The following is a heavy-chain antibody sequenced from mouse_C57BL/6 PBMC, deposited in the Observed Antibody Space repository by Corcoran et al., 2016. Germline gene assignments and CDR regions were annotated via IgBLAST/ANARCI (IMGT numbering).Heavy chain of an antibody. V-gene: IGHV1-76*01. Sequence: QVQLKQSGAELVRPGASVKLSCKASGYTFTDYYINWVKQRPGQGLEWIARIYPGSGNTYYNEKFKGKATLTAEKSSSTAYMQLSSLTSEDSAVYFCARDGSPYYYAMDYWGQGTSVTVSS. D-gene: IGHD1-1*01. CDR1: GYTFTDYY. CDR2: IYPGSGNT. CDR3: ARDGSPYYYAMDY. J-gene: IGHJ4*01.